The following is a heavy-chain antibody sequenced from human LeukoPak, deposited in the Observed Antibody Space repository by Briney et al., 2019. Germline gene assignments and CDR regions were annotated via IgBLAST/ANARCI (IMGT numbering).Heavy chain of an antibody. V-gene: IGHV4-59*08. CDR3: ARRGYSGYDPSYYYMDV. J-gene: IGHJ6*03. CDR2: IYYSGST. Sequence: SETLSLTCTVSGGSTSSYYWSWIRQPPGKGLEWIGYIYYSGSTNYNPSLKSRVTISVDTSKNQFSLKLSSVTAADTAVYYCARRGYSGYDPSYYYMDVWGKGTTVTVSS. D-gene: IGHD5-12*01. CDR1: GGSTSSYY.